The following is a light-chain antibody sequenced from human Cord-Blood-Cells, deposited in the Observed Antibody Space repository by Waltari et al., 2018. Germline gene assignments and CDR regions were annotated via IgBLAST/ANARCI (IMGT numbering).Light chain of an antibody. CDR2: DVS. CDR3: SSYTSSSTWV. J-gene: IGLJ3*02. V-gene: IGLV2-14*01. Sequence: QSALTQPASVSGSPGQSITISCTGTSSDVGGYNHVSCYQQHPGKAPKLMIYDVSNRPSGVSNRFSGSKSGNTASLTISGLQAEDEADYYCSSYTSSSTWVFGGGTKLTVL. CDR1: SSDVGGYNH.